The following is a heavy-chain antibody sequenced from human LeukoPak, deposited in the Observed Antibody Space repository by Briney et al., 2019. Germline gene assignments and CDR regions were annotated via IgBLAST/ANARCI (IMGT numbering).Heavy chain of an antibody. V-gene: IGHV5-51*01. CDR1: GSSFTSYW. Sequence: PGEPLQISCKGSGSSFTSYWIGWVRQLPGIGLEWMGIIYPGDSDSRYSPSFQGQVTISADKSISTAYLQWSSLKASDTAMYYCARQVAYTSGRTFDFWGQGTLVTVSS. CDR3: ARQVAYTSGRTFDF. CDR2: IYPGDSDS. D-gene: IGHD6-19*01. J-gene: IGHJ4*02.